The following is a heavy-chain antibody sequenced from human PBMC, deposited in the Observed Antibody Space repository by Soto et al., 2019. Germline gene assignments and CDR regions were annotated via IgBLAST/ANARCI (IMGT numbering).Heavy chain of an antibody. J-gene: IGHJ4*02. CDR1: GGSISSSNW. V-gene: IGHV4-4*02. CDR3: ARAMVGYCGGDCYSYDY. CDR2: IYHSGST. D-gene: IGHD2-21*02. Sequence: SETLSLTCAVSGGSISSSNWWSWVRQPPGKGLEWIGEIYHSGSTNYNPSLKSRVTISVDKSKNQFSLKPSSVTAADTAVYYCARAMVGYCGGDCYSYDYWGQGTLVTVSS.